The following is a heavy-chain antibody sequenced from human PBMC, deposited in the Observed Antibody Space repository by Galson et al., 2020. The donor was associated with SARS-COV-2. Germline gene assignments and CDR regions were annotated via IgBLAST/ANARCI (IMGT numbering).Heavy chain of an antibody. CDR1: GFTFSSYA. V-gene: IGHV3-30*04. CDR3: ASAPDGDEYGDSPGNFDY. Sequence: GESLKISCAASGFTFSSYAMHWVRQAPGKGLEWVAVISYDGSNKYYADSVKGRFTISRDNSKNTLYLQMNSLRAEDTAVYYCASAPDGDEYGDSPGNFDYWGQGTLVTVSS. J-gene: IGHJ4*02. D-gene: IGHD4-17*01. CDR2: ISYDGSNK.